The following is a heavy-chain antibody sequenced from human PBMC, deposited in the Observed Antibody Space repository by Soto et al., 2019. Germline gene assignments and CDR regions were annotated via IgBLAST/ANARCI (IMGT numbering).Heavy chain of an antibody. CDR3: ARNQDDRISSWSES. CDR2: IYPGDSDM. V-gene: IGHV5-51*01. J-gene: IGHJ5*02. CDR1: CYSFTNYW. D-gene: IGHD6-13*01. Sequence: PGESLKICCEGVCYSFTNYWIAWVRQMPGKGPECMGTIYPGDSDMRYSPSFQGQATISADKSISTAYLQWSSLKASDTAMYYCARNQDDRISSWSESWGQGSLVTVSS.